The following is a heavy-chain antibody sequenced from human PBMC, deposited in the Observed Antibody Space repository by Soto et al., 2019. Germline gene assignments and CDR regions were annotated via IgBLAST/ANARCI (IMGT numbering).Heavy chain of an antibody. J-gene: IGHJ4*02. V-gene: IGHV1-3*01. CDR3: ARDTGYTFGSLNY. CDR1: GYTFTDYA. CDR2: MNADVGNT. D-gene: IGHD5-18*01. Sequence: HVELVQSGADVKKPGASVTISCKASGYTFTDYALRWVRQAPGQRLEWMGWMNADVGNTLYSQKFQGRITITRDTSASTAYMELNSLKSEDTAIYYCARDTGYTFGSLNYWGPGTQVTVSS.